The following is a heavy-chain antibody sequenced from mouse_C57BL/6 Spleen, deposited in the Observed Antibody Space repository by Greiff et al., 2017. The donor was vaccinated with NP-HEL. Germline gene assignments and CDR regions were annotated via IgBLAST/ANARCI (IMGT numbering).Heavy chain of an antibody. V-gene: IGHV1-4*01. D-gene: IGHD2-4*01. CDR2: INPSSGYT. CDR3: ARMEGLRPSYWYVDV. J-gene: IGHJ1*03. Sequence: QVQLQQSGAELARPGASVKMSCKASGYTFTSYTMHWVKQRPGQGLEWIGYINPSSGYTKYNQKFKDKATLTADKSSSTAYMQLSSLTSEDSAVLYRARMEGLRPSYWYVDVWGTGTTVTVSS. CDR1: GYTFTSYT.